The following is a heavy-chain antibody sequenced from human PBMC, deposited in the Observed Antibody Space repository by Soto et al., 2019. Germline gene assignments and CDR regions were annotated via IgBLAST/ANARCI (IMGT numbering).Heavy chain of an antibody. CDR2: ISYDGSNK. CDR3: AKRVDYGDYNFDY. V-gene: IGHV3-30*18. J-gene: IGHJ4*02. D-gene: IGHD4-17*01. Sequence: PGGSLRLSCAASGFTFSSYGMHWVRQAPGKGLEWVAVISYDGSNKYYADSVKGRFTISRDNSKNTLYLQMNSLRAEDTAVYYCAKRVDYGDYNFDYWGQGTLVTVSS. CDR1: GFTFSSYG.